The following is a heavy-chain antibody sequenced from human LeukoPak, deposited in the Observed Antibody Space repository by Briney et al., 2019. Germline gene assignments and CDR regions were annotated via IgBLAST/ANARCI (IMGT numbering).Heavy chain of an antibody. CDR2: INHSGST. CDR1: GGSFSGYY. V-gene: IGHV4-34*01. J-gene: IGHJ4*02. D-gene: IGHD5-18*01. CDR3: ARGYSYGRRFDY. Sequence: SETLSLTCAAFGGSFSGYYWSWIRQPPGKGLEWIGEINHSGSTNYNPSLKSRVTISVDTSKNQFSLKLSSVTAADTAVYYCARGYSYGRRFDYWGQGTLVTVSS.